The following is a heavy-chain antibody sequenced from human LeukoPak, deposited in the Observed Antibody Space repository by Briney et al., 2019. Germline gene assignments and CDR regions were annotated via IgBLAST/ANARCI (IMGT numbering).Heavy chain of an antibody. D-gene: IGHD5-24*01. J-gene: IGHJ2*01. CDR2: IYYSGST. CDR1: GGSISSSSYY. V-gene: IGHV4-39*07. Sequence: SETLSLTCTVSGGSISSSSYYWGWIRQPPGKGLEWIGSIYYSGSTNYNPSLKSRVTISVDTSKNQFSLKLSSVTAADTAVYYCARDLGYKKYWYFDLWGRGTLVTVSS. CDR3: ARDLGYKKYWYFDL.